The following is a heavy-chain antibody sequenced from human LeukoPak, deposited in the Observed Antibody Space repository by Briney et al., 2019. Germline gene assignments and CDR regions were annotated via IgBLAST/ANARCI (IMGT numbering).Heavy chain of an antibody. CDR3: AKAPTVTTWVIYD. Sequence: GGSLRLSCAGFGFIFSDCAIHWVRQASGKGLEWVGRIDTRDKGSATAYAASVRGRFAISRDDSASTAYLQMNSLRAEDTAVYYCAKAPTVTTWVIYDWGQGSLVTVSS. J-gene: IGHJ4*02. D-gene: IGHD4-17*01. CDR1: GFIFSDCA. CDR2: IDTRDKGSAT. V-gene: IGHV3-73*01.